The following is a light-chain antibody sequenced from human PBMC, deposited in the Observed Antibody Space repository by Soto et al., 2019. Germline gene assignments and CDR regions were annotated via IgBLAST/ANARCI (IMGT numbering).Light chain of an antibody. CDR1: SGYSNYK. V-gene: IGLV9-49*01. Sequence: QLVLTQPPSASASLGASVTLTCTLSSGYSNYKVDWYQQRPGKGPRFVMRVGTGGIVGSKGDGIPDRFSVLGSGLNRYLTIKNIQERDESDYHCGADHGSGSIVVFGGGTKLTVL. CDR2: VGTGGIVG. J-gene: IGLJ2*01. CDR3: GADHGSGSIVV.